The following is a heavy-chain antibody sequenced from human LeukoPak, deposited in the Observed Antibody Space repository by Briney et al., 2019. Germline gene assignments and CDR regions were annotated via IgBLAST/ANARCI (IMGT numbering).Heavy chain of an antibody. CDR2: IYSGGST. V-gene: IGHV3-66*01. D-gene: IGHD5-18*01. CDR3: AGIQLWSPFDY. CDR1: GFTVSSNY. Sequence: GGSLRLSCAASGFTVSSNYMSWVRQAPGKGLEWVSVIYSGGSTYYADSVKGRFTISRDNSKNTLHLQMNSLRAEDTAVYYCAGIQLWSPFDYWGQGTLVTVSS. J-gene: IGHJ4*02.